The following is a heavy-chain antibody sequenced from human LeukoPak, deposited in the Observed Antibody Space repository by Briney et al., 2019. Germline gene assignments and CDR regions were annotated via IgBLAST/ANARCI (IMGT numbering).Heavy chain of an antibody. CDR3: ARDKGLRFLEWFDGMDV. V-gene: IGHV3-30-3*01. J-gene: IGHJ6*02. CDR2: ISYDGSKK. D-gene: IGHD3-3*01. CDR1: GFTFNDYN. Sequence: PGGSLRLSCTASGFTFNDYNMHWVRQAPGKGLEWVTVISYDGSKKYYADSVKGRFTISRDNSKNTLYLQMNSLRAEDTAVYYCARDKGLRFLEWFDGMDVWGQGTTVTVSS.